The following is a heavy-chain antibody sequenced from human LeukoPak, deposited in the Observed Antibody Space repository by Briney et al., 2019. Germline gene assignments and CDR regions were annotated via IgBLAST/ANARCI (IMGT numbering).Heavy chain of an antibody. Sequence: GESLKISCAASGFTFSNSAMNWVRQVPGKGLEWVSSIDYDSSRIYYAASVRGRFTISRDNARNSVYLQMNSLRVEDTAVYYCARDPLRYLRVGHYDYWGQGTLVAVSS. D-gene: IGHD3-9*01. CDR3: ARDPLRYLRVGHYDY. V-gene: IGHV3-21*01. CDR2: IDYDSSRI. CDR1: GFTFSNSA. J-gene: IGHJ4*02.